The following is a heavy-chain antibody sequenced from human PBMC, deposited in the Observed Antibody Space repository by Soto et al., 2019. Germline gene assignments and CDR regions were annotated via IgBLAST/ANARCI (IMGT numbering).Heavy chain of an antibody. CDR1: GFTFSSYG. D-gene: IGHD4-17*01. Sequence: QVQLVESGGGVVQPGRSLRLSCAASGFTFSSYGMHWVRQAPGKGLEWVAVISYDGSNKYYADSVKGRFTISRDNSKNTLYLQMNSLRAEDTAVYYCAKGTDNYGDYFYFDYWGQGTLVTVSS. CDR3: AKGTDNYGDYFYFDY. V-gene: IGHV3-30*18. J-gene: IGHJ4*02. CDR2: ISYDGSNK.